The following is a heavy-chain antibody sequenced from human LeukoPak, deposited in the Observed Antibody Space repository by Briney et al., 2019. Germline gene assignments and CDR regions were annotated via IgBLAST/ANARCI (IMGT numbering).Heavy chain of an antibody. Sequence: SVKVSCKASGGTFSSYAISWVRQAPGQGLEWMGGIIPIFGTANYAQKFQGRVTITADKSTSTAYVELSSLRSEDTAVYYCARDRGIVGATNPFFYYYMDVWGKGTTVTVSS. J-gene: IGHJ6*03. CDR3: ARDRGIVGATNPFFYYYMDV. CDR1: GGTFSSYA. D-gene: IGHD1-26*01. V-gene: IGHV1-69*06. CDR2: IIPIFGTA.